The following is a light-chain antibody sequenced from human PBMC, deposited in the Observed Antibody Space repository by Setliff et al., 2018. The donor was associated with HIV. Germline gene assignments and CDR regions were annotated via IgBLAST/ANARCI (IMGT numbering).Light chain of an antibody. CDR3: QQGNSFPYT. CDR1: QDITRW. J-gene: IGKJ2*01. Sequence: DIQMTQSPSSVSASVGDRVTFTCQASQDITRWLAWYQQRPGKAPNLLIYAASTLQAGVPSRFSGSGSGTNFTLTISSLQPEDFATYYCQQGNSFPYTFGQGTKVDI. V-gene: IGKV1-12*01. CDR2: AAS.